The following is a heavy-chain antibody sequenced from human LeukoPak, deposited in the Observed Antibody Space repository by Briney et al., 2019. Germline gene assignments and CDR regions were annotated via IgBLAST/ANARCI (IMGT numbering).Heavy chain of an antibody. Sequence: PGRSLRLSCAASGFTFSSYAMHWVRQAPGKGLEWVAVISYDGSNKYYADSVKGRFTISRDNSKNTLYLQMNSLRAEDTAVYYCARARLTYYMDVWGKGTTVTVSS. V-gene: IGHV3-30-3*01. D-gene: IGHD2-21*01. J-gene: IGHJ6*03. CDR1: GFTFSSYA. CDR3: ARARLTYYMDV. CDR2: ISYDGSNK.